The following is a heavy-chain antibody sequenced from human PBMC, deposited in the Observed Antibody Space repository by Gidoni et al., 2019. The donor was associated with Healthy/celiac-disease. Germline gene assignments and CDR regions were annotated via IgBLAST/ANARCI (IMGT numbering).Heavy chain of an antibody. CDR2: IIPTFGTA. V-gene: IGHV1-69*01. D-gene: IGHD6-13*01. CDR1: GSTFSSYA. CDR3: ARDIAAAGTHYYYGMDV. J-gene: IGHJ6*02. Sequence: LVQSGAEVKKPGSSVKVSCKASGSTFSSYAISWVRQAPGQGLEWMGGIIPTFGTANYAQKFQGRVTITADESTSNAYMELSSLRSEDTAVYYCARDIAAAGTHYYYGMDVWGQGTTVTVSS.